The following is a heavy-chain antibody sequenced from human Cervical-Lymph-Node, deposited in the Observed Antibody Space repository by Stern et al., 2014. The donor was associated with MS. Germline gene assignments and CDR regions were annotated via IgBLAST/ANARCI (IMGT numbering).Heavy chain of an antibody. V-gene: IGHV4-59*01. CDR2: IYYSGST. CDR3: ASSRVGATKVPFDY. CDR1: GGSISSYY. D-gene: IGHD1-26*01. J-gene: IGHJ4*02. Sequence: QVQLVESGPGLVKPSETLSLTCTVSGGSISSYYWSWIRQPPGKGLEWIGYIYYSGSTNYNPSLKSRVTISVDTSKNQFSLKLSSVTAADTAVYYCASSRVGATKVPFDYWGQGTLVTVSS.